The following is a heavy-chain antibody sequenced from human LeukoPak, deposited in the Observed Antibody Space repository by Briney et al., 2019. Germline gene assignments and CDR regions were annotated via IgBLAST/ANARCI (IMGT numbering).Heavy chain of an antibody. V-gene: IGHV3-23*01. J-gene: IGHJ4*02. CDR3: AKKETTVTTFFEN. D-gene: IGHD4-17*01. Sequence: PGGSLRLSCAAPGFTFSSYAMSWVRQAPGKGLEWVSDISASGGSTYYAGSVKGRFTISRDNSKNTLYLQMNSLRAEDTAVYYCAKKETTVTTFFENWGQGTLVTVSS. CDR2: ISASGGST. CDR1: GFTFSSYA.